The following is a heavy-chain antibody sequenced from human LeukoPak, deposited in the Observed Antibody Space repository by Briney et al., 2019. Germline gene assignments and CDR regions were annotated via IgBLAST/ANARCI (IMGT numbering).Heavy chain of an antibody. Sequence: SETLSLTCTVSGGSVSSGSYYWSWIRQPPGKGLEWIGYIYYSGSTNYNPSLKSRVTISVDTSKNQFSLDLRSVTAADTAIYYCAKIPRGIAAAGNWFDPWGQGTLVTVSS. CDR1: GGSVSSGSYY. CDR3: AKIPRGIAAAGNWFDP. V-gene: IGHV4-61*01. J-gene: IGHJ5*02. CDR2: IYYSGST. D-gene: IGHD6-13*01.